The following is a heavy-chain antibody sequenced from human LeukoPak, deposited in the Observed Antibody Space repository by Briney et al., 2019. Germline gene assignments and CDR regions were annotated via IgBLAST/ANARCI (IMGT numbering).Heavy chain of an antibody. J-gene: IGHJ6*02. CDR1: GGTFGSHA. V-gene: IGHV1-69*13. Sequence: SVKVSCKASGGTFGSHAMSWVRQAPGQGLEWIGGIIPNFDTTIYGKEFQGRVTTTADGSTSTAYMELSSLRSEDTAVYYCARTVGRVDWSTREGGYYYNMDVWGQGTTVTVSS. CDR2: IIPNFDTT. CDR3: ARTVGRVDWSTREGGYYYNMDV. D-gene: IGHD3-9*01.